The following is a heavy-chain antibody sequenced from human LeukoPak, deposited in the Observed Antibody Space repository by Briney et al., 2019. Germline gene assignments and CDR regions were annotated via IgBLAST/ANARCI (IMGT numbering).Heavy chain of an antibody. J-gene: IGHJ4*02. Sequence: GGSLRLSCAASGFTFSSYAMSWVRQAPGKGLEWVSVIYSGGSTYYADSVKGRFTISRDNSKNTLYLQMNSLRAEDTAVYYCARALDPLYYFDYWGQGTLVTVSS. CDR2: IYSGGST. V-gene: IGHV3-53*01. CDR1: GFTFSSYA. CDR3: ARALDPLYYFDY.